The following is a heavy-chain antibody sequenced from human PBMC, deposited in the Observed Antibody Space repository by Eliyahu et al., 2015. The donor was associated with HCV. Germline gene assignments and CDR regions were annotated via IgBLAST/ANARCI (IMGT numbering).Heavy chain of an antibody. J-gene: IGHJ4*02. CDR3: VRTYYDFWSGYYNGVYFDY. V-gene: IGHV3-64D*06. D-gene: IGHD3-3*01. Sequence: GKGLEYVSAISSNGGSTYYADSVKGRFTISRDNSKNTLYLQMSSLRAEDTAVYYCVRTYYDFWSGYYNGVYFDYWGQGTLVTVSS. CDR2: ISSNGGST.